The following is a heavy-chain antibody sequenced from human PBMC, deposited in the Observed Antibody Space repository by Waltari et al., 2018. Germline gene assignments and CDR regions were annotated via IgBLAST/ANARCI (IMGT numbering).Heavy chain of an antibody. D-gene: IGHD3-22*01. CDR1: GYSISSGYY. J-gene: IGHJ4*02. CDR3: ARVCDRYDSSGYYGY. V-gene: IGHV4-38-2*01. CDR2: IYHSGST. Sequence: QVQLQESGPGLVKPSETLSLTCAVSGYSISSGYYWGWIRQPPGKGLEWIGSIYHSGSTYSSPSLQSRGTIPVDTSKNQFSLKLRSVTAAHTAVYYGARVCDRYDSSGYYGYWGQGTLVTVSS.